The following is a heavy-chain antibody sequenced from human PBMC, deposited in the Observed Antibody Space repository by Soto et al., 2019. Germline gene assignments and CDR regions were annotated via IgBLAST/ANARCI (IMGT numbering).Heavy chain of an antibody. V-gene: IGHV4-30-2*01. CDR3: ARDSYGSGIFGGAYFDY. J-gene: IGHJ4*02. Sequence: PSETLSLTCAVSGGSISSGGYSWSWIRQPPGKGPEWIGYIYHSGSTYYNPSLKSRVTISVDRSKNQFSLKLSSVTAADTAVYYCARDSYGSGIFGGAYFDYWGQGTLVTVSS. CDR2: IYHSGST. CDR1: GGSISSGGYS. D-gene: IGHD3-10*01.